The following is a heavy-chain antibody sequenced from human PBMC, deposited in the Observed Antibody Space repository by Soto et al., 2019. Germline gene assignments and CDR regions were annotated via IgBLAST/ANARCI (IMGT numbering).Heavy chain of an antibody. D-gene: IGHD2-2*01. V-gene: IGHV5-51*01. CDR2: IYPGDSDT. CDR3: ARNWCSSTSCYSYYYYGMDV. J-gene: IGHJ6*02. Sequence: GESLKISCKGSGYSFTSYWIGWVRQMPGKGLEWMGIIYPGDSDTRYSPSFQGQVTISADKSISTAYLQWSSLKASDTAMYYCARNWCSSTSCYSYYYYGMDVWGQGTTVTVSS. CDR1: GYSFTSYW.